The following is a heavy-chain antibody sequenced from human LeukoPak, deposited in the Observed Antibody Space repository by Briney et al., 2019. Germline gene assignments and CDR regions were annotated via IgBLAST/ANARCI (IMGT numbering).Heavy chain of an antibody. CDR2: IIPIFGTA. J-gene: IGHJ4*02. V-gene: IGHV1-69*01. CDR1: GGTFSSYA. Sequence: SVKVSCKASGGTFSSYAISSVRQAPGQGLEWMGGIIPIFGTANYAQKFQGRVTITADESPSPAYMELSSLSSADTAVYYCARVAAAGTPLGYWGQGTLVTVSS. D-gene: IGHD6-13*01. CDR3: ARVAAAGTPLGY.